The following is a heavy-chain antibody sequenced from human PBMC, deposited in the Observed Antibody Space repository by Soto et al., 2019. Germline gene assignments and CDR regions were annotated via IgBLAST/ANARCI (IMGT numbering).Heavy chain of an antibody. CDR1: GFTFTDYW. CDR3: AKLPPRAQRLPRYYFAY. J-gene: IGHJ4*02. V-gene: IGHV5-51*01. Sequence: PGDSLKISCKASGFTFTDYWIGWLRQIPGKGLEWMGIIFPDDSDTKYSPSFQGQVIISADRSITTAYLQMSSLKASDTAIYYCAKLPPRAQRLPRYYFAYWGQGTPVPASS. CDR2: IFPDDSDT. D-gene: IGHD2-21*02.